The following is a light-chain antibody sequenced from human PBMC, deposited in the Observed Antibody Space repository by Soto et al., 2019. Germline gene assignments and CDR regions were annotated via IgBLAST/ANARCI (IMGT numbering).Light chain of an antibody. J-gene: IGLJ3*02. CDR1: NRDVGSYNL. Sequence: QSALTQPASVSGSPGQSITIACTGTNRDVGSYNLVSWYQQRPGEAPKLIIYEGSKRPSGVSNRFSGSKSGNTASLTISGLQAEDEADYYCCSYAGSSTFWVFGGGTKLTVL. V-gene: IGLV2-23*01. CDR3: CSYAGSSTFWV. CDR2: EGS.